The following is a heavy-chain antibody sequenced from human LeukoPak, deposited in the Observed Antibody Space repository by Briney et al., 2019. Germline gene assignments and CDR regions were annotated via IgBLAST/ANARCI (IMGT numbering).Heavy chain of an antibody. CDR2: IYYSGST. J-gene: IGHJ5*02. Sequence: PSETLSLTCTVSGGSISSSSYYRGWIRQPPEKGLEWIGSIYYSGSTYYNPSLKSRVTISVDTSKNQFSLKLSSVTAADTAVYYCARGSRSSSWYRFDPWGQGTLVTVSS. CDR3: ARGSRSSSWYRFDP. CDR1: GGSISSSSYY. D-gene: IGHD6-13*01. V-gene: IGHV4-39*01.